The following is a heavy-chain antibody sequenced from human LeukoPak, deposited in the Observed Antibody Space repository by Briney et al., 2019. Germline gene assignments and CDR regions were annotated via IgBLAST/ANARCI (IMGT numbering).Heavy chain of an antibody. CDR2: ISSSSSYI. D-gene: IGHD2-2*01. CDR3: ARAPRDIVVVPAAIFHFDS. CDR1: GFTFSSYS. J-gene: IGHJ4*02. V-gene: IGHV3-21*01. Sequence: GGSLRLSCAASGFTFSSYSMNWVRQAPGKGLEWVSSISSSSSYIYYADSVKGRFTISRDNAKNSLYLQMNSLRAEDTAVYYCARAPRDIVVVPAAIFHFDSWGQGTLVTVSS.